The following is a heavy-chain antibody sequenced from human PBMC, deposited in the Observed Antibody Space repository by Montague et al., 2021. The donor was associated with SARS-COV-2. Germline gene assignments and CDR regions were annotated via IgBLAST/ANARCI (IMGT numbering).Heavy chain of an antibody. CDR2: VSFNGAKQ. Sequence: SLRLSCAASGFTFTSYSMHWVRQAPGKGLEWLAIVSFNGAKQYYADSVNVRFTISRDNSKNTLFLQMNSLRAEDTAVYFCARVKTGLYVPIDFWGQGTLVTVPS. V-gene: IGHV3-30*04. CDR3: ARVKTGLYVPIDF. D-gene: IGHD1-1*01. CDR1: GFTFTSYS. J-gene: IGHJ4*02.